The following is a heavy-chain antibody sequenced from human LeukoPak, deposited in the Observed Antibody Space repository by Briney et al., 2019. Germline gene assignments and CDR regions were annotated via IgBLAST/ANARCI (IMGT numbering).Heavy chain of an antibody. D-gene: IGHD5-18*01. Sequence: GESLKISCRGSGYSFTSYWIGWVRQMPGKGLEWMGIIYPGDSDTRYSPSFQGQVTISADKSISTAYLQWSSLKASDTAMYYCARQGGYSYGFNWFDPWGQGTLVTVSS. CDR1: GYSFTSYW. CDR3: ARQGGYSYGFNWFDP. CDR2: IYPGDSDT. V-gene: IGHV5-51*01. J-gene: IGHJ5*02.